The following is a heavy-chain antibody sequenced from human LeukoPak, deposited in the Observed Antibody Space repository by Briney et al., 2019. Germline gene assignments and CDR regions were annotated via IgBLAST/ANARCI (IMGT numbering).Heavy chain of an antibody. Sequence: ASVKLSCEASGYTFTAYRMHWVRQAPGQGLEWMSIVNPSSGCTTYAQKVQGRVTMTRDTSTSTVYMELSSLTSEDTAVYYCARVQVDSSGWYHFDFWGQGTLVAVSS. V-gene: IGHV1-46*01. CDR1: GYTFTAYR. J-gene: IGHJ4*02. CDR2: VNPSSGCT. CDR3: ARVQVDSSGWYHFDF. D-gene: IGHD6-19*01.